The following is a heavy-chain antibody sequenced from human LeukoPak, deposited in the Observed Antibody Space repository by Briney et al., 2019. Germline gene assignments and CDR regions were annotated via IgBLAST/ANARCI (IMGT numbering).Heavy chain of an antibody. J-gene: IGHJ1*01. V-gene: IGHV3-23*01. CDR1: GFIFSNYV. CDR3: AKRVGMATAEYLHH. D-gene: IGHD1-26*01. CDR2: ISGSGDST. Sequence: PGGSLRLSCAASGFIFSNYVMNWVRQAPGKGLAWVSGISGSGDSTYYADSVKGRFTISRDNSKNTLYLQVNSLRAEDTAVYYCAKRVGMATAEYLHHWGQGTLVTVSS.